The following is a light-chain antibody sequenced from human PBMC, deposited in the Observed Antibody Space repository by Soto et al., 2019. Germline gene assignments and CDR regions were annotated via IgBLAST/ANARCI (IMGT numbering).Light chain of an antibody. Sequence: QPVLTQPPSASGTPGQRVTISCSGSSSNIGSNTVNWYQQLPGTAPKLLIYNNYYRPSGVTDRISASKSGTSASLAISGLQSDDEADYYCAAWDDSLNGPVFGGGTQLTVL. V-gene: IGLV1-44*01. J-gene: IGLJ3*02. CDR1: SSNIGSNT. CDR2: NNY. CDR3: AAWDDSLNGPV.